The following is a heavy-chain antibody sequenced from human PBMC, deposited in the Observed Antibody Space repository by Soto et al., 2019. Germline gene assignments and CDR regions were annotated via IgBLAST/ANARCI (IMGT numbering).Heavy chain of an antibody. V-gene: IGHV3-15*07. J-gene: IGHJ6*02. CDR1: GFTFSNAW. D-gene: IGHD3-3*01. CDR2: IKSKTDGGTT. Sequence: GGSLRLSCAASGFTFSNAWMNWVRQAPGKGLEWVGRIKSKTDGGTTDYAAPVKGRFTISRDDSKNTLYLQMNSLKTEDTAVYYCTTFDYDFWSGYYPGYYYYGMDVWGQGTTVTVAS. CDR3: TTFDYDFWSGYYPGYYYYGMDV.